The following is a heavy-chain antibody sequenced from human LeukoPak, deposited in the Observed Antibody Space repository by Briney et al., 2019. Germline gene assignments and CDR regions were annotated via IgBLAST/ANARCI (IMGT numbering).Heavy chain of an antibody. CDR1: GFTFTNAW. V-gene: IGHV3-15*01. CDR3: ISGFCSNASCYA. CDR2: IRRKTDGGTA. J-gene: IGHJ4*02. D-gene: IGHD2-2*01. Sequence: GGSLRLSCEASGFTFTNAWMSWVRQAPGKGPGWGGRIRRKTDGGTADYAAPVMGRFTISRDDSNNTLYLQMNSLKTEDTAVYYCISGFCSNASCYAWGRGTLVIVSS.